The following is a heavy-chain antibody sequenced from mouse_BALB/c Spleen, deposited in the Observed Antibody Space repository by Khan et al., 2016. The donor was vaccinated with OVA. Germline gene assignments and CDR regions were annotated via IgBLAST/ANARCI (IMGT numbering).Heavy chain of an antibody. J-gene: IGHJ1*01. CDR2: ISYDGSN. V-gene: IGHV3-6*02. CDR1: GYSITSGYY. CDR3: ARDYRRRYFDV. Sequence: VQLKESGPGLVKPSQSLSLTCSVTGYSITSGYYWNWIRQFPGNKLEWMGYISYDGSNNYTPSLKNRISITRDTSKNQFFLKLTSVTTEDTARYCGARDYRRRYFDVWGAGTSVTVSS.